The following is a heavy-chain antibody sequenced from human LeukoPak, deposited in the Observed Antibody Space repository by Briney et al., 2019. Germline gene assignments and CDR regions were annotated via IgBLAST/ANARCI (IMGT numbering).Heavy chain of an antibody. CDR3: ARTLSGYDSILNY. J-gene: IGHJ4*02. Sequence: PSKTLSLTCTVSGGSISSYYWSWIRQPPGKGLEWIGYIYYSGSTNYNPSLKSRVTISVDTSKNQFSLKLSSVTAADTAVYYCARTLSGYDSILNYWGQGTLVTVSS. V-gene: IGHV4-59*01. D-gene: IGHD5-12*01. CDR2: IYYSGST. CDR1: GGSISSYY.